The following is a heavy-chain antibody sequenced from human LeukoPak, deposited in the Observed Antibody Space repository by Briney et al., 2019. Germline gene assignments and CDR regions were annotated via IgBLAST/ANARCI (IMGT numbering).Heavy chain of an antibody. Sequence: PGGSLRLSCAASGFTVSSNEMSWVRLAPGKGLEWVSSISGGSTYYADSRKGRFTISRDNSKNTLYLQMNSLRAEDTAVYYCASGASTDTAMVPYYYGMDVWGQGTTVTVSS. CDR1: GFTVSSNE. CDR2: ISGGST. J-gene: IGHJ6*02. V-gene: IGHV3-38-3*01. D-gene: IGHD5-18*01. CDR3: ASGASTDTAMVPYYYGMDV.